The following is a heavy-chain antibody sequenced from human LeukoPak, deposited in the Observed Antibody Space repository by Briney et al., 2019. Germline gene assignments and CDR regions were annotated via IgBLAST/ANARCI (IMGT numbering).Heavy chain of an antibody. J-gene: IGHJ4*02. D-gene: IGHD3-10*01. V-gene: IGHV4-4*07. CDR3: ARDLIVPVGLTGSGSYYPVDY. Sequence: PSETLSLTCTVSGGSISSYYWSWIRQPAGKGLEWIGRIYTSGSTDYNPSLKSRVTMSVDTSKNQFSLKLSSVTAADTAVYYCARDLIVPVGLTGSGSYYPVDYWGQGTLVTVSS. CDR1: GGSISSYY. CDR2: IYTSGST.